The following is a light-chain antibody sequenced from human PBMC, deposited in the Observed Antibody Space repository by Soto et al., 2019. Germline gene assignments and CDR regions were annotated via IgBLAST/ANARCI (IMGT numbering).Light chain of an antibody. V-gene: IGLV2-23*01. CDR3: CSYAGSITV. Sequence: QSALTQPASVSGSPGQSITISCTGTSSDVGNYNLVSWYQQHPGKAPKLMIYEGSKRPSGISNRFSGSKSGNTASLTISGLQAEDEADYYCCSYAGSITVFGGGTKLTVL. CDR2: EGS. J-gene: IGLJ3*02. CDR1: SSDVGNYNL.